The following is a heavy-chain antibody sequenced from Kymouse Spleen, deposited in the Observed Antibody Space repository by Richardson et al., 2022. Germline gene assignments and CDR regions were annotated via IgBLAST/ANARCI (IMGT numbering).Heavy chain of an antibody. CDR2: IRSKANSYAT. CDR3: TRHAGYSRRRDWFDP. D-gene: IGHD6-13*01,IGHD6-19*01,IGHD6-25*01. CDR1: GFTFSGSA. J-gene: IGHJ5*02. Sequence: EVQLVESGGGLVQPGGSLKLSCAASGFTFSGSAMHWVRQASGKGLEWVGRIRSKANSYATAYAASVKGRFTISRDDSKNTAYLQMNSLKTEDTAVYYCTRHAGYSRRRDWFDPWGQGTLVTVSS. V-gene: IGHV3-73*02.